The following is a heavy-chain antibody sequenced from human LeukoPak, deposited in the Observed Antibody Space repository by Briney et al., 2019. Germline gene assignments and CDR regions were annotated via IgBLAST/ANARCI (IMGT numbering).Heavy chain of an antibody. V-gene: IGHV3-23*01. CDR1: GFTFSSYA. CDR3: ANGDSSGYPYYFDY. Sequence: GGSLRLSCAASGFTFSSYAMSWVRRAPGKGLEWVSAISGSGGSTYYADSVKGRFTISRDNSKNTLYLQMNSLRAEDTAVYYCANGDSSGYPYYFDYWGQGTLVTVSS. D-gene: IGHD3-22*01. CDR2: ISGSGGST. J-gene: IGHJ4*02.